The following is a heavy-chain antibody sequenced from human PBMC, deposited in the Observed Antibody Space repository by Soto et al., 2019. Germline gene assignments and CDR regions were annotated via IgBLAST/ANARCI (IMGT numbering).Heavy chain of an antibody. CDR1: GGSISSSNW. V-gene: IGHV4-4*02. CDR2: IYHSGST. Sequence: SSETLSVTCAVSGGSISSSNWWSWVRQPPGKGLEWIGEIYHSGSTNYNPSLKSRVTISVDKSKNQFSLKLSSVTAADTAVYYCARGQQLVSVGYYYYGMDVWGQGTTVTVSS. CDR3: ARGQQLVSVGYYYYGMDV. J-gene: IGHJ6*02. D-gene: IGHD6-13*01.